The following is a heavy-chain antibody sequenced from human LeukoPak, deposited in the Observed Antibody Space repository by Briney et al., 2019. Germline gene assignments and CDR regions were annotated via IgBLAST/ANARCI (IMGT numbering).Heavy chain of an antibody. V-gene: IGHV3-23*01. CDR2: ISPNGVIT. J-gene: IGHJ4*02. CDR1: GFTFSSYG. D-gene: IGHD5-24*01. CDR3: AKDDAWLQYGN. Sequence: GGTLRLSCAASGFTFSSYGMNWVRQAPGKGLEWVSGISPNGVITYYADSVKGRFTISRDNSKGTVYLQMNSLRPEDTAVYYCAKDDAWLQYGNWGRGTLVTVSS.